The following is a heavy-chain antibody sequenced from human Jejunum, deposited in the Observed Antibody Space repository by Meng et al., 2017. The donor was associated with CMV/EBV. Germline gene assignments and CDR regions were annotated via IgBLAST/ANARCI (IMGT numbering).Heavy chain of an antibody. J-gene: IGHJ4*02. CDR1: GFTFSSDW. CDR3: ARDYYSSGTH. D-gene: IGHD6-19*01. CDR2: INTDGRNT. V-gene: IGHV3-74*01. Sequence: VQLVESGGGLVQPGGSLRLACAASGFTFSSDWMHWVSQAPGKGLEWVSRINTDGRNTNYADSVKGRFTISRDNAKNTLYLQMNSLRVEDTAVYYCARDYYSSGTHWGQGTLVTVSS.